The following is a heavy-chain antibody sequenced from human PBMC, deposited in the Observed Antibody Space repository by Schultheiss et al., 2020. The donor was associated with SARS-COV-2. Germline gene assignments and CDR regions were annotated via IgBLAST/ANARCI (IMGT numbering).Heavy chain of an antibody. CDR3: AKVAFHATDAFDI. J-gene: IGHJ3*02. Sequence: GGSLRLSCAASGFIYSSYGMSWVRQAPEKGLEWVSSISGAGGSAYYADSVMGRFTISRDNSKNTLHLQMNSLRVEDTAVYYCAKVAFHATDAFDIWGQGTTVTVSS. V-gene: IGHV3-23*01. CDR1: GFIYSSYG. CDR2: ISGAGGSA.